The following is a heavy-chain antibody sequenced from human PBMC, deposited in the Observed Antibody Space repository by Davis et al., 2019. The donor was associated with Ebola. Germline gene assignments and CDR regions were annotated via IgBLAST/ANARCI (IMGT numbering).Heavy chain of an antibody. CDR3: AREGGRYYDSSGYVFDI. J-gene: IGHJ3*02. D-gene: IGHD3-22*01. CDR1: GYRFTSYY. Sequence: ASVKVSCKASGYRFTSYYMHWVRQAPGQGLEWMGIINPITGGTSYAQNFQVRVNMTRDTSTSTVYMELSSLRSEDTAVYYCAREGGRYYDSSGYVFDIWCQGTMVKVSS. CDR2: INPITGGT. V-gene: IGHV1-46*01.